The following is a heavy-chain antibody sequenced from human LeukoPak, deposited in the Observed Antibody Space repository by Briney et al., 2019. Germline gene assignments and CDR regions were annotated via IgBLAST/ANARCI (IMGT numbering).Heavy chain of an antibody. CDR2: IYADGNT. CDR3: ARDSYGDANFDT. Sequence: GGSLRLSCAASGFIVNTNYMSWVRQAPGRGLEWVSFIYADGNTYYADSVKGRFTISRDISKNAVFLQMNSLRAEDTAVYYCARDSYGDANFDTWGQGTLVTVSS. CDR1: GFIVNTNY. V-gene: IGHV3-53*01. D-gene: IGHD4-17*01. J-gene: IGHJ4*02.